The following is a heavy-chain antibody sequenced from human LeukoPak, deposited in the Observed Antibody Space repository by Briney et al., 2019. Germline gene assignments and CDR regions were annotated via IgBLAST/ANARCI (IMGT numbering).Heavy chain of an antibody. CDR1: VFNYSDYH. D-gene: IGHD2-2*01. J-gene: IGHJ4*02. CDR2: NSSSGSAI. CDR3: ANHCSSTSCNRIDDY. V-gene: IGHV3-11*01. Sequence: GGSVTLLCAAWVFNYSDYHMSWLPEAPGKALEGVSYNSSSGSAIYYADYVKGRFTIYRDNAKNSLYLQMNSLRAEETAVYYCANHCSSTSCNRIDDYWGQGTLVTVSS.